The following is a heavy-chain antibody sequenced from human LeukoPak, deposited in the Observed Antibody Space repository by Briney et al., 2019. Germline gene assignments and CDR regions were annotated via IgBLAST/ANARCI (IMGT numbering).Heavy chain of an antibody. CDR1: GFTFSSYG. D-gene: IGHD5-18*01. V-gene: IGHV3-30*18. Sequence: HPGRSLRLSCAASGFTFSSYGMHWVRQAPGKGLEWVAVISYDGSNKYYADSVKGRFTISRDNSKNTLYLQMNSLRAEDTAVYYCAKNTPQYSYGPHYWGQGTLVTVSS. J-gene: IGHJ4*02. CDR2: ISYDGSNK. CDR3: AKNTPQYSYGPHY.